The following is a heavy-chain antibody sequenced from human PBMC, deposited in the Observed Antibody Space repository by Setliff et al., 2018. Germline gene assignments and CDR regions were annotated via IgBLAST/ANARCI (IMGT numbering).Heavy chain of an antibody. CDR1: GYSISSGHY. Sequence: LSLTCTVSGYSISSGHYWGWIRQPPGKGLEWIGYIYYSGSTYYNPSLKSRVTISVDTSKNQFSLKLSSVTAADTAVYYCASLSPLRGYSYGIDYWGQGTLVTVSS. J-gene: IGHJ4*02. CDR3: ASLSPLRGYSYGIDY. V-gene: IGHV4-30-4*08. CDR2: IYYSGST. D-gene: IGHD5-18*01.